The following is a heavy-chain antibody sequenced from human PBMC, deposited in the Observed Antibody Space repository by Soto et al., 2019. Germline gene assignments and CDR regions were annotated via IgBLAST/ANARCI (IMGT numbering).Heavy chain of an antibody. CDR1: GFTFSNAW. CDR2: IKSKTDGGTT. CDR3: TTSISGSYPFDY. V-gene: IGHV3-15*01. D-gene: IGHD1-26*01. J-gene: IGHJ4*02. Sequence: GESLKISCAASGFTFSNAWMSWVRQAPGKGLEWVGRIKSKTDGGTTDYAAPVKVRFTISRDDSKNTLYLQMNSLKTEDTAVYYCTTSISGSYPFDYWGQGTLVTVSS.